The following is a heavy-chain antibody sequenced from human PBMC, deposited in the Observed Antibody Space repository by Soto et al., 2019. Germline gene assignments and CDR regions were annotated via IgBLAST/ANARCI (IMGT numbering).Heavy chain of an antibody. J-gene: IGHJ6*02. CDR1: GFTFSTYA. D-gene: IGHD2-15*01. V-gene: IGHV3-30-3*01. CDR3: ASRDIVVVVAATIYYGMDV. CDR2: ISYDGSNK. Sequence: QVQLVESGGGVVQPGRSLRLSCAASGFTFSTYAMHWVRQAPGKGLEWVAVISYDGSNKYYADSVKGRFTISRDNSKNTLYLQMNSLRAEDTAVYYCASRDIVVVVAATIYYGMDVWGQGTTVTVSS.